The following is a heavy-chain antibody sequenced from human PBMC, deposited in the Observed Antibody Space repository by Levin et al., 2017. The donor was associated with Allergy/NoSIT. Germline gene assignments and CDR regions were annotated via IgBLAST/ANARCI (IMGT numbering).Heavy chain of an antibody. D-gene: IGHD2-15*01. CDR3: ATFGFCSGGSCYSNAFDI. CDR1: GLTFSNYA. V-gene: IGHV3-23*01. J-gene: IGHJ3*02. Sequence: ETLSLTCAASGLTFSNYAMSWVRQAPGKGLEWVSAITGSGGSTDYGDSVKGRFTISRDNSKNTLYLRMNSLRAEDTAVYYCATFGFCSGGSCYSNAFDIWGRGTMVTVSS. CDR2: ITGSGGST.